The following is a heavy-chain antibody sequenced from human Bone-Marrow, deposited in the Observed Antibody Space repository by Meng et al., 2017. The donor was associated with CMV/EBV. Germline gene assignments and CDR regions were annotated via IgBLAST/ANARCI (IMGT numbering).Heavy chain of an antibody. J-gene: IGHJ6*02. CDR2: IKQDGSEK. Sequence: GESLKISCAASGFTFSSYWMSWVRQAPGKGLEWVANIKQDGSEKYYVDSVKGRFTISRDNARNSVYLQMNSLRAEDTALYYCARGDCTGYSCYMDVWGQGTAVTVSS. CDR3: ARGDCTGYSCYMDV. V-gene: IGHV3-7*04. CDR1: GFTFSSYW. D-gene: IGHD2-15*01.